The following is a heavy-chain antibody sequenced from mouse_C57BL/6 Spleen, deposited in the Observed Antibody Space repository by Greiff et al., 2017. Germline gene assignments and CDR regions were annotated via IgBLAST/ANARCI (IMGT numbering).Heavy chain of an antibody. V-gene: IGHV1-7*01. J-gene: IGHJ2*01. Sequence: SGAELENPGASVKLSCKASGYPFPSYWINWVKQRPGQGLEWIGYINPSSGYTKYNQKFKDKATLTADKSSSTAYMQLSSLTYEDSAVYYCAPITTVVATNYWGQGTTLTVSS. CDR1: GYPFPSYW. CDR3: APITTVVATNY. CDR2: INPSSGYT. D-gene: IGHD1-1*01.